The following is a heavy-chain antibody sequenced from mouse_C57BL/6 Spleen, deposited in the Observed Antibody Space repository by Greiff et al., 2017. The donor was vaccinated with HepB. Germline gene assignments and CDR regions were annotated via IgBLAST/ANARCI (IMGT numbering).Heavy chain of an antibody. CDR3: ARTRAQARGFAC. D-gene: IGHD3-2*02. Sequence: EVQLQQSGPELVKPGASVKIPCKASGYTFTDYHMDWVKQSHGKSLEWIGDINTNNGGTIYNQKFKGKATLTVDKSSSTDYMELRSLASEDTAVYYCARTRAQARGFACWGQGTLVTVSA. CDR2: INTNNGGT. J-gene: IGHJ3*01. V-gene: IGHV1-18*01. CDR1: GYTFTDYH.